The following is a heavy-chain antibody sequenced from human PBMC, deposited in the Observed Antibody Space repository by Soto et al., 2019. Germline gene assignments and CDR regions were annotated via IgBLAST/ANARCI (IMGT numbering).Heavy chain of an antibody. J-gene: IGHJ4*02. CDR2: ISAYNGNT. CDR1: GYTFTGYG. CDR3: ARDGPYYDFWSGYPRDY. D-gene: IGHD3-3*01. V-gene: IGHV1-18*04. Sequence: ASVKVSCKASGYTFTGYGISWVRQAPGQGLEWMGWISAYNGNTNYAQKLQGRVTMTTDTSTSTAYMELRSLRSDDTAVYYCARDGPYYDFWSGYPRDYWGQGTLVTVSS.